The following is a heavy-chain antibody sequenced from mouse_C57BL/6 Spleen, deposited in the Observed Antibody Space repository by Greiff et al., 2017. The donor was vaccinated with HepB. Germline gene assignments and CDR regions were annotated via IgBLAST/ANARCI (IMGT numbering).Heavy chain of an antibody. CDR3: ARSAPVYYYGSSYLYAMDY. D-gene: IGHD1-1*01. Sequence: VQLQQPGTELVKPGASVKLSCKASGYTFTSYWMHWVKQRPGQGLEWIGNINPSNGGTNYNEKFKSKATLTVDKSSSTTYMQLSSLTSEDSAVYYCARSAPVYYYGSSYLYAMDYWGQGTSVTVSS. CDR1: GYTFTSYW. V-gene: IGHV1-53*01. J-gene: IGHJ4*01. CDR2: INPSNGGT.